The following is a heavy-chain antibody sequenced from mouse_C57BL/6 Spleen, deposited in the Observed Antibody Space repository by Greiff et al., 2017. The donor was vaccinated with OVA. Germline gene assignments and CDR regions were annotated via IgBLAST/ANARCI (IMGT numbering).Heavy chain of an antibody. D-gene: IGHD2-4*01. Sequence: QVTLKESGPGILQPSQTLSLTCSFSGFSLSTFGMGVGWIRQPSGKGLEWLAHIWWDDDKYYNPALKSRLTISKDTSKNQVFLKIANVDTADTATYYCARMSYYDYDVPPWFAYWGQGTLVTVSA. J-gene: IGHJ3*01. V-gene: IGHV8-8*01. CDR3: ARMSYYDYDVPPWFAY. CDR2: IWWDDDK. CDR1: GFSLSTFGMG.